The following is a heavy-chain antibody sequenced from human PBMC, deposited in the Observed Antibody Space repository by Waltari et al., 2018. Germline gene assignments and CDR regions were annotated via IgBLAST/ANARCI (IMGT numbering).Heavy chain of an antibody. J-gene: IGHJ4*02. CDR2: INWDSSDT. D-gene: IGHD1-26*01. CDR3: AKDLYSGSDNRIFDF. CDR1: GFSFEYCA. V-gene: IGHV3-9*01. Sequence: EVQLVESGGGLVQPGRSLRPSCAASGFSFEYCAVHWVRQAPGKGLEWGSGINWDSSDTAYADSVKGRFTISRDNAKNSLYLQMNSLRTEDTAFYYCAKDLYSGSDNRIFDFWGQGTLVTVSS.